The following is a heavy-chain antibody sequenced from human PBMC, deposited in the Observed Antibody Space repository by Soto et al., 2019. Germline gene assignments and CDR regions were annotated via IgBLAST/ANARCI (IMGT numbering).Heavy chain of an antibody. V-gene: IGHV3-23*01. Sequence: EVLLLESGGGLTQPGGSLRLACAASGFSFSSYAMSWVRQAPPQGLEWVSSISTRGGRTYYADSVKGRFSISRDNSANAVYLDMDNLRAEDTGIYYCAKEXYXXXSXXXSDLYFDSWGQGALVTVSS. J-gene: IGHJ4*02. CDR2: ISTRGGRT. CDR3: AKEXYXXXSXXXSDLYFDS. D-gene: IGHD3-10*01. CDR1: GFSFSSYA.